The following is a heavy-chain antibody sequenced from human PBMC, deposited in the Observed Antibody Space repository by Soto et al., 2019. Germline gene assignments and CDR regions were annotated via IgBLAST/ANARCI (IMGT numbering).Heavy chain of an antibody. CDR3: AKDLYSNYGDAFDI. CDR1: GFTFDDYA. D-gene: IGHD4-4*01. J-gene: IGHJ3*02. V-gene: IGHV3-9*01. CDR2: ISWNSDNI. Sequence: GGSLRLSCAASGFTFDDYAMHWVRQAPGKGLEWVSGISWNSDNIDYADSVKGRFTISRDNVKNSLYLQMNSLRAEDTALYYCAKDLYSNYGDAFDIWGQGTMVTVSS.